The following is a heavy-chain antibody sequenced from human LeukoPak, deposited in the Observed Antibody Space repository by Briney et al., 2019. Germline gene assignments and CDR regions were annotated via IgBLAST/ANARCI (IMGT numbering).Heavy chain of an antibody. CDR2: ISGSGGST. CDR3: AKDQSGYFDY. V-gene: IGHV3-23*01. CDR1: GSTFSSYA. D-gene: IGHD3-3*01. Sequence: GGSLRLSFSASGSTFSSYAMSWVRQAPGKGLGWVSAISGSGGSTYYADSVKGRFTISRDNSKNTLYLQMNSLRAEDTAVYYCAKDQSGYFDYWGQGTLVTVSS. J-gene: IGHJ4*02.